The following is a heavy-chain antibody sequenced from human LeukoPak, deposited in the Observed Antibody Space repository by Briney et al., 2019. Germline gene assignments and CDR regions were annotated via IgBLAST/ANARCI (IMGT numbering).Heavy chain of an antibody. V-gene: IGHV3-48*03. CDR1: GFSFSSYE. D-gene: IGHD4-17*01. Sequence: PGGSLRLSCAASGFSFSSYEMNWVRQAPGKGLEWVSYISGSGKTIYYADSVKGRFTVSRDNARNSLYLQMNSLRAEDMAVYYCARQDYGDFDYWGQGTLVTVSS. J-gene: IGHJ4*02. CDR2: ISGSGKTI. CDR3: ARQDYGDFDY.